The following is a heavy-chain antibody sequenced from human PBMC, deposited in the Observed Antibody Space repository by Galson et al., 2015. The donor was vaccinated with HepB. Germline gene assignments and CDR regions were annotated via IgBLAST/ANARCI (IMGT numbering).Heavy chain of an antibody. Sequence: SLRLSCAASGFTFSRYWMRWVRQASGKGLVWVSRINSDGRSTSYADSVKGRFTISRDNAKNTMYLQMNSLRAEDTAVYYCARDQVLWFGSDEGGMDVWGQGTTVTVSS. J-gene: IGHJ6*02. CDR3: ARDQVLWFGSDEGGMDV. CDR2: INSDGRST. CDR1: GFTFSRYW. D-gene: IGHD3-10*01. V-gene: IGHV3-74*01.